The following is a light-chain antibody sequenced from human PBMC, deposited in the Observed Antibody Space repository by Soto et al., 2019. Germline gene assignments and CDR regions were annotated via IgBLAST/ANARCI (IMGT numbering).Light chain of an antibody. CDR3: IQDFISPLT. V-gene: IGKV1-6*01. CDR2: ATS. Sequence: AIQMTQSPSSLSASFGDRVTITCRASQGIRGDLGWYQQKPGKAPKLLISATSTLQSGVPSRFSGRGSGTNFTLTISSLQPEAFETYYCIQDFISPLTVGQGTKVDIK. J-gene: IGKJ1*01. CDR1: QGIRGD.